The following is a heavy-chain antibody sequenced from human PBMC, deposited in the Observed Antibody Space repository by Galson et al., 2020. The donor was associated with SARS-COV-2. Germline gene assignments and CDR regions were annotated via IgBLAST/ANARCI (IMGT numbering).Heavy chain of an antibody. V-gene: IGHV2-5*01. Sequence: ESGPTLVKPTQTLTLTCTFSGFSLSTSGVGVGWIRQPPGKALEWLALIYWNDDKRYSPSLKSRLTITKDTSKNQVVLTMTNMDPVDTATYYCAHSPYYYDMLTGYYNQGCLDYWGQGTLVTVSS. CDR1: GFSLSTSGVG. CDR2: IYWNDDK. D-gene: IGHD3-9*01. CDR3: AHSPYYYDMLTGYYNQGCLDY. J-gene: IGHJ4*02.